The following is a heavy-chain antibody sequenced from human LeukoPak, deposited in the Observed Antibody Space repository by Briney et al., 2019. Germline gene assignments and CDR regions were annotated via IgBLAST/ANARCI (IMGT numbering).Heavy chain of an antibody. Sequence: ASVTVSCKASGYTFTSYDINWVRQAPGQGLEWMGWMNPNSGNTGYAQKFQGRVTMTRNTSISTAYMELSSLRSEDTAVYYCARGGRVVVIIRPLYITHNWFDPWGQGTLVTVSS. CDR2: MNPNSGNT. CDR1: GYTFTSYD. V-gene: IGHV1-8*01. J-gene: IGHJ5*02. CDR3: ARGGRVVVIIRPLYITHNWFDP. D-gene: IGHD3-22*01.